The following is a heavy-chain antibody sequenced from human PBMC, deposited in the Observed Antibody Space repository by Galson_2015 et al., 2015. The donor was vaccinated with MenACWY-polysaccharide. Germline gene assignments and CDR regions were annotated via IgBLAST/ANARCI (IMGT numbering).Heavy chain of an antibody. CDR2: VKPSGGDP. CDR1: GYTFTNYY. J-gene: IGHJ6*03. D-gene: IGHD2-8*01. V-gene: IGHV1-46*01. Sequence: SVKVSCKASGYTFTNYYIHWVRQAPGLGLEWMGVVKPSGGDPIQGQKFQGRVTMTSDKSTNTVYMEVKSLGSDDTAIYYCARAAYCTHYCYYYYYMDVWGKGTTVTVSS. CDR3: ARAAYCTHYCYYYYYMDV.